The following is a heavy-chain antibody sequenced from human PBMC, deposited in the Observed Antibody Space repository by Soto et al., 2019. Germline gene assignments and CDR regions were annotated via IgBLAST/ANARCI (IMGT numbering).Heavy chain of an antibody. CDR3: ARDLSWGSNWYYYMDV. Sequence: EVQLVESGGGLVQPGGSLRLSCATSGFILSDCAMNWVRQAPGKGLEWVSYISSSSSVIDYADSVKGRFTVSRDNARNSRYLQMNSLRAEDTAVYYCARDLSWGSNWYYYMDVWGKGTTDTVSS. D-gene: IGHD7-27*01. CDR1: GFILSDCA. J-gene: IGHJ6*03. V-gene: IGHV3-48*01. CDR2: ISSSSSVI.